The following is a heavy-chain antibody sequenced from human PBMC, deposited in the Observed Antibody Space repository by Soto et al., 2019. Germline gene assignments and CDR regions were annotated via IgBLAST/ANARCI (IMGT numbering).Heavy chain of an antibody. V-gene: IGHV1-2*02. Sequence: ASVKVSCKASGYNFVAYYMHWVRQAPGQGLEWMGWINPSSGSTNFAERFQGRVTMTSDTSISTFYMEIKRLNSDDTAVYFCAKDSQSSDYGYSLDYWGRGTMVTVSS. D-gene: IGHD5-18*01. CDR2: INPSSGST. CDR3: AKDSQSSDYGYSLDY. CDR1: GYNFVAYY. J-gene: IGHJ4*02.